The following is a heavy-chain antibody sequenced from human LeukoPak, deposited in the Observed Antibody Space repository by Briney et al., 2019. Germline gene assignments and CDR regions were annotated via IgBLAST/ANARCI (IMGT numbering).Heavy chain of an antibody. CDR2: INPSGGST. CDR3: ARDFNSGWYSDY. J-gene: IGHJ4*02. Sequence: ASVKVSCKASGYTFTSYYMHWVRQAPGQGLEWMGIINPSGGSTSYAQKFQGRVTMTRDTSTSTVYKELSSLRSEDTAVYYCARDFNSGWYSDYWGQGTLVTVSS. CDR1: GYTFTSYY. V-gene: IGHV1-46*01. D-gene: IGHD6-19*01.